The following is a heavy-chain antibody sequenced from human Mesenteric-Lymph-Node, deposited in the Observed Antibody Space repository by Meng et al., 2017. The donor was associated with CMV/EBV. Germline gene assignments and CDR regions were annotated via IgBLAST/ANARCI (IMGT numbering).Heavy chain of an antibody. V-gene: IGHV1-18*04. CDR2: VSVYNGRT. CDR1: GYTFNSYG. Sequence: ASVKVSCKASGYTFNSYGITWVRQAPGQGLEWMGWVSVYNGRTNYAQKVQGRVTMTTNTSTSTAYMELRSPRSDDTAVYYCARGLACDWNDVGYFDYWGQGTLVTVSS. D-gene: IGHD1-1*01. CDR3: ARGLACDWNDVGYFDY. J-gene: IGHJ4*02.